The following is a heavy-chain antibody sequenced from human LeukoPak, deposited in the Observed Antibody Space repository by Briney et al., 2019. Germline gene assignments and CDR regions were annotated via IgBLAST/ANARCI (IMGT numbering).Heavy chain of an antibody. D-gene: IGHD1-26*01. CDR3: VRALQRGSYAQPLY. CDR2: ISAYNGNT. CDR1: GYTFTSYG. V-gene: IGHV1-18*01. J-gene: IGHJ4*02. Sequence: ASVKVSCKASGYTFTSYGITWVRQAPGQGLEWMGWISAYNGNTDYAQKLQGRVTMTTDTSTSTAYMELRSLTSDDTAVYYCVRALQRGSYAQPLYWGQGTLVTVSP.